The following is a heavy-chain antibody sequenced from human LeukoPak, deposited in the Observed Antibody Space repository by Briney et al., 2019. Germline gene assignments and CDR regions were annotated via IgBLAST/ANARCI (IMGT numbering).Heavy chain of an antibody. CDR1: GFTFSNYG. V-gene: IGHV3-30*18. J-gene: IGHJ4*02. CDR3: AKDLEPTTSGTLDY. CDR2: ISEDGIKK. D-gene: IGHD1-14*01. Sequence: GGSLRLSYAASGFTFSNYGIHCVRQAPGKGLEWVAGISEDGIKKYYADSVKDRFTISRDNGNNTLFLQMNSLRTEDTAVCFCAKDLEPTTSGTLDYSVQGALVIVSS.